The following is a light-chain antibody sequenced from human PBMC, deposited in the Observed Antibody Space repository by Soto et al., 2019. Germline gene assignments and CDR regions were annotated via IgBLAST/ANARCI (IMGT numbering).Light chain of an antibody. CDR1: QSVGNN. J-gene: IGKJ4*01. V-gene: IGKV3-15*01. CDR2: GAY. CDR3: QQLNSYPLT. Sequence: EIVMTQSPATLSVSPGERTTLSCRASQSVGNNLAWYQQKPGQAPRLLIYGAYTRATGIPARFSGSGSGTEFTLTISSLQPEDFATYYCQQLNSYPLTFGGGTKVDI.